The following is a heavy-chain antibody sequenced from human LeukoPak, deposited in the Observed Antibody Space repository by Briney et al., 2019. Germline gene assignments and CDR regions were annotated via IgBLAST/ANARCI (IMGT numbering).Heavy chain of an antibody. Sequence: PSETLSLTCTVSGGSISSYYWSWIRQPPGKGLEWIGYIYYSGSTNYNPSLKSRVTISVDTSKNQFSLKLSSVTAADTAVYYRARDNAAAGGTDYWGQGTLVTVSS. CDR2: IYYSGST. CDR3: ARDNAAAGGTDY. D-gene: IGHD6-13*01. J-gene: IGHJ4*02. CDR1: GGSISSYY. V-gene: IGHV4-59*01.